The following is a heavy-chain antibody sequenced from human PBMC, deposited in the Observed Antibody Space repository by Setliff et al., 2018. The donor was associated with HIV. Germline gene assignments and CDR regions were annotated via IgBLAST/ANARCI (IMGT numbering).Heavy chain of an antibody. D-gene: IGHD3-22*01. CDR2: IFYTGST. V-gene: IGHV4-39*01. J-gene: IGHJ6*03. CDR3: ARHIYGLTYYYDTRSHMDV. CDR1: GGSISSNSYY. Sequence: SETLSLTCTVSGGSISSNSYYWGWIRQPTGKGLEWIGSIFYTGSTYYNPSLQSRVTISVDTSKNQFSLSLSSVTAADTAVYYCARHIYGLTYYYDTRSHMDVWGKGTAVTVSS.